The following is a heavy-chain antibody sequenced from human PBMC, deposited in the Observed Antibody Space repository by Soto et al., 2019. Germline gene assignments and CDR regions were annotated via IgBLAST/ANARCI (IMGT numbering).Heavy chain of an antibody. CDR2: SKSKTDGGTT. CDR3: TTDQAHYDILPGYYEFDY. J-gene: IGHJ4*02. V-gene: IGHV3-15*07. D-gene: IGHD3-9*01. Sequence: EVQLVESGGGLVKPGGSLRRSCAASGFTFSNAWMNWVRQAPGKGLEWVGRSKSKTDGGTTDYAAPVKGRFTISRDDSKNTLYLQRNSLKTEDTAVYYCTTDQAHYDILPGYYEFDYWGQGTLVTVSS. CDR1: GFTFSNAW.